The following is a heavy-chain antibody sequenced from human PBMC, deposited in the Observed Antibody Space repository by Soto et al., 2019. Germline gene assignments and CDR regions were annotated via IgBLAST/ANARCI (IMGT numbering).Heavy chain of an antibody. J-gene: IGHJ4*02. CDR1: GYTFTKYG. V-gene: IGHV1-18*01. CDR2: ISADNDNT. Sequence: VQLVQSGGEVRKPGASVTVSCRASGYTFTKYGISWVRQAPGQGLEWMGWISADNDNTNYAQNLQGRVTMTTDTSTSTAYMQLRSLRSDDTAVYLCARGTSGYDYGLVDFWGQGTRVTVSS. CDR3: ARGTSGYDYGLVDF. D-gene: IGHD5-12*01.